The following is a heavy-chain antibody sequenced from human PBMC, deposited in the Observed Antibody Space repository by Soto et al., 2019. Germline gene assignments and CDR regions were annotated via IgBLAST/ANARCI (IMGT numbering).Heavy chain of an antibody. V-gene: IGHV1-2*04. J-gene: IGHJ4*02. CDR2: INPNSGGT. CDR1: GYTFTGYY. D-gene: IGHD6-6*01. Sequence: GASVKVSCKASGYTFTGYYMHWVRQAPGQGLERMGWINPNSGGTNYAQKFQGWVTMTRDTSISTAYMELSRLRSDDTAVYYCARDFDSSSSLNFDYWGQGTLVTVSS. CDR3: ARDFDSSSSLNFDY.